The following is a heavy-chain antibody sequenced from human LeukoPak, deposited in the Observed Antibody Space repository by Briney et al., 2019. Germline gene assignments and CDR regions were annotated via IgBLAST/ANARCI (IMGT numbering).Heavy chain of an antibody. Sequence: GGSLRLSCAASGFTFSSYWMGWVRQAPGKGLEWVANIKQDGSEKYYVDSVKGRFTISRDNAKNSLYLQMNSLRAEDTAVYYCASRTVTTARVSGYWGQGTLVTVSS. V-gene: IGHV3-7*01. J-gene: IGHJ4*02. CDR1: GFTFSSYW. CDR3: ASRTVTTARVSGY. CDR2: IKQDGSEK. D-gene: IGHD4-17*01.